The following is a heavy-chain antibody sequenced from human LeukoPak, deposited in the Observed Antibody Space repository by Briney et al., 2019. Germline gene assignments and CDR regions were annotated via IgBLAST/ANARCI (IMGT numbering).Heavy chain of an antibody. CDR3: ARELGIEGYWYFDL. D-gene: IGHD7-27*01. J-gene: IGHJ2*01. Sequence: GGSLRLSCAASGFTVRSYDMHWVRQVAGKGLEWVSAISTASNPHYAASAQGRFTIFRANAENSLYLQMNSLSAEDTAVYYCARELGIEGYWYFDLWGRGTLVTVSS. CDR1: GFTVRSYD. CDR2: ISTASNP. V-gene: IGHV3-13*05.